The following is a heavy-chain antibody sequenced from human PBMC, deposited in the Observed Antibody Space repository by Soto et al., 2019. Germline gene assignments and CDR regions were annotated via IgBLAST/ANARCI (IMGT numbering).Heavy chain of an antibody. CDR1: RVTVYSYS. V-gene: IGHV3-21*01. CDR3: ARGGTLEYDAFDI. J-gene: IGHJ3*02. Sequence: WWSLRISCASSRVTVYSYSMNWVRQAPGKGLERVSSISSRSSYIYYADSVKGRFTISRDNAKNSLYLQMNSLRAEDTAVYYCARGGTLEYDAFDIWGQGTMVTVSS. D-gene: IGHD5-12*01. CDR2: ISSRSSYI.